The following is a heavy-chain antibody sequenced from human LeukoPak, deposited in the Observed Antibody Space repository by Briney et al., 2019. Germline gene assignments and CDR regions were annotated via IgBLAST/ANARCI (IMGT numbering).Heavy chain of an antibody. V-gene: IGHV1-69*13. CDR1: GGTFSRNA. J-gene: IGHJ5*02. Sequence: GASVKVSCKASGGTFSRNAINWVRQAPGQGLEWMGGIIPMFDTPNYAQKFQGRATITADESTTTAYMELSRLTSNDTAVYYCARRDTSGWNNWFDPWGQGTLVTVSS. CDR2: IIPMFDTP. D-gene: IGHD6-19*01. CDR3: ARRDTSGWNNWFDP.